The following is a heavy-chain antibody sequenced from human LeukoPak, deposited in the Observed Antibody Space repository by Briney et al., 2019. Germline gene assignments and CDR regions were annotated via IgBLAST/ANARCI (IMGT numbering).Heavy chain of an antibody. V-gene: IGHV1-2*02. CDR1: GYTLTGNY. CDR3: SRQGTGDELDY. Sequence: ASVKVSCKASGYTLTGNYMHWVRQAPGPGLEWMGWINPNSSGTLYAQKFQGRVTMTRDTSITTAYMELRRLRSDDTAVYYCSRQGTGDELDYWGQGTLVTVSS. CDR2: INPNSSGT. D-gene: IGHD7-27*01. J-gene: IGHJ4*02.